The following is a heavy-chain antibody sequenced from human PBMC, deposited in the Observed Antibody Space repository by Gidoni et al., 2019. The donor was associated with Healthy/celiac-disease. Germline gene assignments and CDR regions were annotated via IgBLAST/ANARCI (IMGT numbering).Heavy chain of an antibody. CDR1: GGSFSGYY. V-gene: IGHV4-34*01. CDR3: ARGSGGVDY. Sequence: QVQLHQWGAGLLTPSATLSLPCAVYGGSFSGYYWSWIRQPPGKGLEWIGEINHSGSTNYNPTLKSRVTISVDTSKNKFSLKLSSVTAADTAVYYWARGSGGVDYWGQGNLVTVSS. CDR2: INHSGST. D-gene: IGHD3-16*01. J-gene: IGHJ4*02.